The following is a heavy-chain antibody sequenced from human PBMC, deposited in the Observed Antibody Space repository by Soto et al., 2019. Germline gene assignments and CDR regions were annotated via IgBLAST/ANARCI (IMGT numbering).Heavy chain of an antibody. Sequence: SETLSLTCTVSGGSISGYYWSWIRQPPGKGLEWIGYISYSGSPNYNPSLKSRVTISVDTSQNQFSLKLTSVTAADTAVYYCARGGRSSSKTVFDYWGQGTLVTVSS. D-gene: IGHD6-6*01. J-gene: IGHJ4*02. CDR3: ARGGRSSSKTVFDY. V-gene: IGHV4-59*01. CDR2: ISYSGSP. CDR1: GGSISGYY.